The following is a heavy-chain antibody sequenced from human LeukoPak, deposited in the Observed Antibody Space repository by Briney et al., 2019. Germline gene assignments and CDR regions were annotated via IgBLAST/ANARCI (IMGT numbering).Heavy chain of an antibody. CDR2: ISHSGTT. J-gene: IGHJ4*02. D-gene: IGHD5-18*01. Sequence: SETLSLTCGVSGYSIGSGYHWGWIRQPPGKGLEWIATISHSGTTYYSPSLKSRVTISIDTSRNQFSLKLNSVTAADTAVYYCARDRDTAMVLFGYWGQGTLVTVSS. V-gene: IGHV4-38-2*02. CDR3: ARDRDTAMVLFGY. CDR1: GYSIGSGYH.